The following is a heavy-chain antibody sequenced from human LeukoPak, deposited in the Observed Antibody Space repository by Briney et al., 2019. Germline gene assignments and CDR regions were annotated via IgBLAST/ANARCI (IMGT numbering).Heavy chain of an antibody. V-gene: IGHV1-18*01. CDR1: GYSFISDG. CDR3: ARAFRVFGVVTLYYFDY. D-gene: IGHD3-3*01. J-gene: IGHJ4*02. Sequence: GASVKVSCKAAGYSFISDGISWVRQAPGQGLEWMGWISAYNGNTNYAQKLQGRVTMTTDTSTSTAYMELSSLRSEDTAVYYCARAFRVFGVVTLYYFDYWGQGTLVTVSS. CDR2: ISAYNGNT.